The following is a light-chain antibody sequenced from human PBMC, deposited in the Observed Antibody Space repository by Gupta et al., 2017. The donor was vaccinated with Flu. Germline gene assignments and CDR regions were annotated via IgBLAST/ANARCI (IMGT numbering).Light chain of an antibody. CDR1: KLGDKY. CDR3: QAWDSSTYYV. J-gene: IGLJ1*01. CDR2: QDS. Sequence: CSGDKLGDKYACWYQQKPGQSPVLVIYQDSKRPSGIPERFSGSNSGNTATLTISGTQAMDEADYYCQAWDSSTYYVFGTGTKVTVL. V-gene: IGLV3-1*01.